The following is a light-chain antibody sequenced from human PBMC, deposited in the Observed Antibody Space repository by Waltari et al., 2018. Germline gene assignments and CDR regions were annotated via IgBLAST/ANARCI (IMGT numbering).Light chain of an antibody. V-gene: IGLV2-8*01. CDR2: EVT. CDR3: CSYGGSDNWV. J-gene: IGLJ3*02. Sequence: QSALTQFPSASGSPGQSVTISCTGTSSDVARYDYVSWYQQHPGKAPKLVIYEVTKRPSGVPDRFSSSKSGNTASLTVSGLQAEDEAIYYCCSYGGSDNWVFGGGTKLTVL. CDR1: SSDVARYDY.